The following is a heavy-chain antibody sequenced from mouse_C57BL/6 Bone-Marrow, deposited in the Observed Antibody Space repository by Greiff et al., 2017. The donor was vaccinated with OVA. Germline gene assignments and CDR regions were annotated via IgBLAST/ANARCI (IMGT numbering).Heavy chain of an antibody. Sequence: VKLQESGPELVKPGASVKISCKASGYAFSSSWMNWVKQRPGKGLEWIGRIYPGDGDTNYNGKFKGKATRTADKSSSTAYMQRSILTSEDSAVYFCAGTGADFDYWGQGTTLTVSS. CDR2: IYPGDGDT. CDR3: AGTGADFDY. CDR1: GYAFSSSW. J-gene: IGHJ2*01. V-gene: IGHV1-82*01. D-gene: IGHD3-3*01.